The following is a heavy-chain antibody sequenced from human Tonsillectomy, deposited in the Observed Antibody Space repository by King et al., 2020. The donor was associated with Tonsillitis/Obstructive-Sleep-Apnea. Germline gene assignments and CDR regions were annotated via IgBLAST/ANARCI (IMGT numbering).Heavy chain of an antibody. V-gene: IGHV4-31*03. CDR1: GGSISSGGYY. J-gene: IGHJ4*02. CDR2: IYYSGST. Sequence: QLQESGPGLVKPSQTLSLTCTVSGGSISSGGYYWSWIRQHPGKGLEWIGYIYYSGSTYYNPPLRIRVTISVDTSKNQFSLKLGSVTAADTAVYYCSGDFAGTTGLFSYWGQGTLVTVSS. D-gene: IGHD1-14*01. CDR3: SGDFAGTTGLFSY.